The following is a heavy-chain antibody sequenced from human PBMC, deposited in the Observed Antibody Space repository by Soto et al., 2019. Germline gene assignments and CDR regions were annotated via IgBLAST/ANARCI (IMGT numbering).Heavy chain of an antibody. CDR1: GFTFSTSG. Sequence: QEKLVESGGGVVQPGRSLRLSCAASGFTFSTSGMHWVRQVPGKGLEWVAVIWYDGSNKYYGDSVKGRFTISRDNSNNTLYLQMNRLRAEDTAVYYCARDKEYSSRRRNYYYGMDVWGQGTTVTVSS. D-gene: IGHD6-6*01. V-gene: IGHV3-33*01. CDR3: ARDKEYSSRRRNYYYGMDV. J-gene: IGHJ6*02. CDR2: IWYDGSNK.